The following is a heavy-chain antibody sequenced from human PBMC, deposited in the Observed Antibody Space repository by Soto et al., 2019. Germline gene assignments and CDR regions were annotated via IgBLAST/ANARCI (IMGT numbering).Heavy chain of an antibody. CDR1: GFTFSSYG. CDR2: ISYDGSNK. D-gene: IGHD4-17*01. J-gene: IGHJ4*02. CDR3: AKPATVTTSTDY. Sequence: QVPLVESGGGVVQPGRSLRLSCAASGFTFSSYGMHWVRQAPGKGLEWVAVISYDGSNKYYADSVKGRFTISRDNSKNTLYLQMNSLRAEDTAVYYCAKPATVTTSTDYWGQGTLVTVSS. V-gene: IGHV3-30*18.